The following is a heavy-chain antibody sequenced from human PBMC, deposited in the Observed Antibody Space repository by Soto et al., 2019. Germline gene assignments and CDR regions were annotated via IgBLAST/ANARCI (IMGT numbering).Heavy chain of an antibody. CDR1: RFTFSDYA. CDR2: IGGGGADT. Sequence: DVQLLESGGGLVQPGGSLTLSCAASRFTFSDYAMSWVRQAPGKGVEWVSGIGGGGADTYYADSVKGRFTISRDNSKNTLYLQMNSLRDEDTAVYYCAKDAVPYNGKWDWFGPWGQGTLVTVSS. V-gene: IGHV3-23*01. CDR3: AKDAVPYNGKWDWFGP. D-gene: IGHD1-26*01. J-gene: IGHJ5*02.